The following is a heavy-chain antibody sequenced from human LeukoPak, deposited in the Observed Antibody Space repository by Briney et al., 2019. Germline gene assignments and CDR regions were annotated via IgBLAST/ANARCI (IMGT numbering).Heavy chain of an antibody. V-gene: IGHV3-23*01. D-gene: IGHD6-19*01. CDR2: ISSGGGTT. Sequence: PGGSLRLSCAASGFTFSNYAMNWVRLAPGKGLEWVSVISSGGGTTYYSDSVKGWFIISRDNSKNMLYLQMNSLRVDDTALYYCAKAGIAVPATPEYCGQGTQVTVSS. CDR3: AKAGIAVPATPEY. CDR1: GFTFSNYA. J-gene: IGHJ4*02.